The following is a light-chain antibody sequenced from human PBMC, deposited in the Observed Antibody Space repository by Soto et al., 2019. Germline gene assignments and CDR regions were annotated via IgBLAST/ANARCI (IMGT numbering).Light chain of an antibody. Sequence: EIVMTQSPATLSVSPGERATVSCRVSQSVNSNLAWYQQKPGQVPRLLIYGASTRATGIPVRFSGSGSGTEFTLTISSLQSEDFAVYYCQQYNNWWTFGQGTKVEIK. CDR2: GAS. CDR3: QQYNNWWT. J-gene: IGKJ1*01. CDR1: QSVNSN. V-gene: IGKV3-15*01.